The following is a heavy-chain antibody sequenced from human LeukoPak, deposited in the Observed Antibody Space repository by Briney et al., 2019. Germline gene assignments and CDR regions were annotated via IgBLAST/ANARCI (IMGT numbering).Heavy chain of an antibody. CDR3: ATGGGYNSSWADY. CDR2: FDPEDGET. J-gene: IGHJ4*02. CDR1: GYTLTELS. Sequence: ASVKVSCKVSGYTLTELSMHWVRQAPGKGLEWMGGFDPEDGETIYAQKFQGRVTMTEDTSTDTAYMELSSLRSEDTAAYYCATGGGYNSSWADYWGQGTQVTVSS. D-gene: IGHD6-13*01. V-gene: IGHV1-24*01.